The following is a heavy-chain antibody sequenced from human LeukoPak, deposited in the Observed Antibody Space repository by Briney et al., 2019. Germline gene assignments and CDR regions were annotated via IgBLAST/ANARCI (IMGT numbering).Heavy chain of an antibody. D-gene: IGHD3-10*01. CDR2: ISSSSSYI. V-gene: IGHV3-21*01. J-gene: IGHJ6*03. Sequence: GGSLRLSCAASGFTFSSYSINWVRQAPGKGLEWVSSISSSSSYIYYADSVKGRFTISRDNAKNSLYLQMNSLRAEDTAVYYCASWGEGMVRGGYYYYMDVWGKGTTVTVSS. CDR1: GFTFSSYS. CDR3: ASWGEGMVRGGYYYYMDV.